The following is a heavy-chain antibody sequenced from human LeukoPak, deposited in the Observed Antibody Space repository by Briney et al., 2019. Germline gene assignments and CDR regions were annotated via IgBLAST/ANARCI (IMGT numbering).Heavy chain of an antibody. D-gene: IGHD3-10*01. CDR3: ARDGNAMVRGYAFEI. J-gene: IGHJ3*02. CDR2: IYSSGST. CDR1: GDSISSGDYD. V-gene: IGHV4-30-4*01. Sequence: SQTLSLTCSVSGDSISSGDYDWSWIRQPPGKGLEWIGYIYSSGSTYYNPSLKGRVTISVDTSKNQFSLKLSSVTAADTAVYYCARDGNAMVRGYAFEIWGQGTMVTVSS.